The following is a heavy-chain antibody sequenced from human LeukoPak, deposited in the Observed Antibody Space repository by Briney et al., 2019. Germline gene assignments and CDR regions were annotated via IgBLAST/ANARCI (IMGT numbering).Heavy chain of an antibody. V-gene: IGHV1-69*05. CDR3: ARVRDLEFGDYVKFDP. D-gene: IGHD4-17*01. Sequence: ASVKVSCKASGGTFSSYAISWVRQAPGQGLEWMGRIIPIFGTANYAQKLQGRVTMTTDTSTSTAYMELRSLRSDDTAVYYCARVRDLEFGDYVKFDPWGQGTLVTVSS. CDR1: GGTFSSYA. CDR2: IIPIFGTA. J-gene: IGHJ5*02.